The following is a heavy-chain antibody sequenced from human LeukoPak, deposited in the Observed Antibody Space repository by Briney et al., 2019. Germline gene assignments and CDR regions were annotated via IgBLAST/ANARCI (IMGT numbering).Heavy chain of an antibody. CDR3: ARDRVTAVDYYFDY. Sequence: PGGSLRLSCAASGFTLSSSYMSWGRQAPGKGLEWVSVIYSGDSTYYADSVKGRFTISRDNSKNTLYLQMNSLRAEDTAVYYCARDRVTAVDYYFDYWGQGTLVTVSS. CDR1: GFTLSSSY. D-gene: IGHD2-21*02. V-gene: IGHV3-66*01. CDR2: IYSGDST. J-gene: IGHJ4*02.